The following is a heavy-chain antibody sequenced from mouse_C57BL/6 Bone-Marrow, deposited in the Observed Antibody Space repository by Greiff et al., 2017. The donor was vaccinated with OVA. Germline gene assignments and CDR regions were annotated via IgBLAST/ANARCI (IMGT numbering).Heavy chain of an antibody. CDR3: ARPLWLRHEDY. Sequence: QVQLQQSGPELVRPGVSVKISCKGSGYTFTGYAMPWVKQSHAKSLEWIGVISTYYGDASSHQKFKDKATMTVDKSSSTVYLELARLTSEDSAVYYCARPLWLRHEDYWGQGTSVTVSS. CDR1: GYTFTGYA. V-gene: IGHV1-67*01. J-gene: IGHJ4*01. CDR2: ISTYYGDA. D-gene: IGHD2-2*01.